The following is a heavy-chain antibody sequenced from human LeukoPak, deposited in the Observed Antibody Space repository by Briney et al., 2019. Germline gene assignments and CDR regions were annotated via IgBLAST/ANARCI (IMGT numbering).Heavy chain of an antibody. Sequence: GGSLRLSCAASGFTFSSYAMSWVRQAPGKGLEWVSAISGSGGSTYYADSVKGRSTISRDNSKNTLYLQMNRLRDEDTAVYYCATGFDWLFHFDYWGQGTLVTVSS. CDR2: ISGSGGST. CDR3: ATGFDWLFHFDY. CDR1: GFTFSSYA. V-gene: IGHV3-23*01. D-gene: IGHD3-9*01. J-gene: IGHJ4*02.